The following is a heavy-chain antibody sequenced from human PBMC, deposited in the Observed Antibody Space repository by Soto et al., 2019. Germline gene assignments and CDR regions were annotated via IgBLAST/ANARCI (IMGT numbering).Heavy chain of an antibody. CDR2: IWHDGTTE. Sequence: QVQLVESGGGVVQPGRSLRLSCVASGFTFSNYAMHWVRQAPGKGLEWVAVIWHDGTTEYYGDSVKGRFTISRDNSRNTVYLQMNSLRAEDTALYFCARNSGWFLDSAYGGHGTLVTVSS. D-gene: IGHD6-19*01. CDR3: ARNSGWFLDSAY. V-gene: IGHV3-33*01. CDR1: GFTFSNYA. J-gene: IGHJ4*01.